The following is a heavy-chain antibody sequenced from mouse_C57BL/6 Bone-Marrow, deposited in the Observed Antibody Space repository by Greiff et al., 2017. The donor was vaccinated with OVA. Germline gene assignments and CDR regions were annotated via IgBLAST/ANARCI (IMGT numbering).Heavy chain of an antibody. V-gene: IGHV1-81*01. J-gene: IGHJ1*03. CDR2: IYPRSGNT. CDR3: ARSYDGYYNGGYWYFDV. Sequence: QVHVKQSGAELARPGASVKLSCKASGYTFTSYGISWVKQRTGQGLEWIGEIYPRSGNTYYNEKFKGKATLTADKSSSTAYMELRSLTSEDSAVYFCARSYDGYYNGGYWYFDVWGTGTTVTVSS. D-gene: IGHD2-3*01. CDR1: GYTFTSYG.